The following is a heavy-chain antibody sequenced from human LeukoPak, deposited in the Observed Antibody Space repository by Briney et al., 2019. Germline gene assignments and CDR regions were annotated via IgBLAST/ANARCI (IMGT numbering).Heavy chain of an antibody. CDR1: GGSITYSTW. D-gene: IGHD3-16*01. V-gene: IGHV4-4*02. CDR2: IYESGGT. J-gene: IGHJ6*02. Sequence: SETLSLTCAVSGGSITYSTWWSWVRQPPGKGLEWIGEIYESGGTKYNPSLEGRVSISVDKSKNHFSLNLRSVTAADTAVYYCCTTWPTYYYALDVWGQGTTVTVSS. CDR3: CTTWPTYYYALDV.